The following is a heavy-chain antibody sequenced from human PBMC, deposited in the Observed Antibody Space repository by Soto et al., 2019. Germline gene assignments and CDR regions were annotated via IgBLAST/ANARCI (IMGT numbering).Heavy chain of an antibody. Sequence: PSETLSLTCTVSGGSISSSSYYWGWIRQPPGKGLEWIGSIYYSGSTYYNPSLKSRVTISVDTSKNQFSLKLSSVTAADTAVYYCARIGGVVVINSSFDYWGQGTLVTSPQ. J-gene: IGHJ4*02. V-gene: IGHV4-39*01. D-gene: IGHD3-22*01. CDR1: GGSISSSSYY. CDR3: ARIGGVVVINSSFDY. CDR2: IYYSGST.